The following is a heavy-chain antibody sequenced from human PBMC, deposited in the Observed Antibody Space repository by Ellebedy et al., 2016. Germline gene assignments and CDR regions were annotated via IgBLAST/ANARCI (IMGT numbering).Heavy chain of an antibody. D-gene: IGHD2-2*01. CDR1: GFTFSRYG. Sequence: GGSLRLXCAASGFTFSRYGIQWVRQAPGKGLEWVAGISDDGSDKYYTDSVQGRFTISRDNSKNRVYLQMSSLRLEDTAVYYCAKARSSGYDMDVWGQGTTVTVS. J-gene: IGHJ6*02. V-gene: IGHV3-30*18. CDR3: AKARSSGYDMDV. CDR2: ISDDGSDK.